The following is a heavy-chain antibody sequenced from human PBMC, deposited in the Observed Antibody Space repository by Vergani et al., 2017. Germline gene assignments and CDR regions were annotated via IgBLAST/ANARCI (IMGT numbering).Heavy chain of an antibody. V-gene: IGHV4-61*02. Sequence: QVQLQESGPGLVKPSQTLSPTCTVPGASINNDFYYWHWIRQPAGKGLEWIGRIYVSGITDYNSSLQSRVSMSVDTSKKQFSLTLTSVTAADTAVYYCARDNKQLRPRAFDLWGQRTMVTVSS. CDR2: IYVSGIT. CDR3: ARDNKQLRPRAFDL. CDR1: GASINNDFYY. D-gene: IGHD4-23*01. J-gene: IGHJ3*01.